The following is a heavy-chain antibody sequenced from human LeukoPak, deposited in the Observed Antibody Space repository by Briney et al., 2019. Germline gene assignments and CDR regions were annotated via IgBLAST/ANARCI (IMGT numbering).Heavy chain of an antibody. V-gene: IGHV3-23*01. Sequence: GGSLRLTCAASGFIVSSNYMGWVRQAPGKGLEWVSAIIGSDDRTYYADSVQGRFTISRDNSKNTLSLQMNSLRADDTAIYYCAKDATSGWGYFDYWGQGILVTVSS. CDR2: IIGSDDRT. J-gene: IGHJ4*02. D-gene: IGHD6-19*01. CDR1: GFIVSSNY. CDR3: AKDATSGWGYFDY.